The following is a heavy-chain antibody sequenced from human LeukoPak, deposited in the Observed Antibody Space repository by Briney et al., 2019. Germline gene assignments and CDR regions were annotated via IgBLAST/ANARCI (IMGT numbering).Heavy chain of an antibody. CDR3: ARGVEAVGAFDI. CDR1: GGTFSSYA. V-gene: IGHV1-69*05. CDR2: IIPIFGTA. J-gene: IGHJ3*02. D-gene: IGHD5-24*01. Sequence: SVKVSCKASGGTFSSYAISWVRQAPGQGLEWMGGIIPIFGTANYAQKFQGRVTITTDESTSTAYMELSSLRSEDTAVYYCARGVEAVGAFDIWGQGTMVTVSS.